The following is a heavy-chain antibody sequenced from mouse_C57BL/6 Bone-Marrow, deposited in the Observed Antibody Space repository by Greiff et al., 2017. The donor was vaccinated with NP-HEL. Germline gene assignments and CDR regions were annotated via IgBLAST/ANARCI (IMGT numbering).Heavy chain of an antibody. CDR3: ARGGFYYGNLSWFGY. CDR2: ISDGGSYT. Sequence: EVHLVESGGGLVKPGGSLKLSCAASGFTFSSYAMSWVRQTPEKRLVWVATISDGGSYTYYPDNVKGRFTISRDNAKNNLYLQMSHLKSEDTAMYYCARGGFYYGNLSWFGYWGQASLVTV. CDR1: GFTFSSYA. V-gene: IGHV5-4*01. D-gene: IGHD2-1*01. J-gene: IGHJ3*01.